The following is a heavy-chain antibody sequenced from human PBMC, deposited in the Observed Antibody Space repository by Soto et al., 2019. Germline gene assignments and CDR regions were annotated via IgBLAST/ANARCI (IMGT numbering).Heavy chain of an antibody. D-gene: IGHD5-12*01. CDR3: TTAAGNSGYDSRPAYYGMHV. CDR1: GFSFSNAW. Sequence: EVQLVESGGGLVNPGGSLRLSCAASGFSFSNAWMNWVRQAPGKGLEWVGRIKSKTDGETTDYAAPVKGRFTISRDDSKNTLYLQMNSLKTEDTAVSYCTTAAGNSGYDSRPAYYGMHVWGQGTTVTVSS. V-gene: IGHV3-15*07. J-gene: IGHJ6*02. CDR2: IKSKTDGETT.